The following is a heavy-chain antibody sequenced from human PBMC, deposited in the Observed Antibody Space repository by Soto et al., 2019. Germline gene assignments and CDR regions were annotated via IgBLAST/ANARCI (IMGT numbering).Heavy chain of an antibody. CDR3: AHSAGEFRGYYFDY. Sequence: SGPTLVNPTQTLTLTCTFSGFSLSTSGMGVGWIRQPPGKALEWLALIYWDDDRRHSPSLKSRLTITKDTSKNQVVPTMTNMDPVDTATYYCAHSAGEFRGYYFDYWGQGTLVTVSS. CDR2: IYWDDDR. CDR1: GFSLSTSGMG. V-gene: IGHV2-5*02. J-gene: IGHJ4*02. D-gene: IGHD3-10*01.